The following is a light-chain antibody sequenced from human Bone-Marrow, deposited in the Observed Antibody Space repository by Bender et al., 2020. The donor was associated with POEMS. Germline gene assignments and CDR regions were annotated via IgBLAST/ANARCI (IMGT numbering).Light chain of an antibody. CDR2: EVS. V-gene: IGLV2-14*01. J-gene: IGLJ2*01. CDR1: SSDVGRYNY. CDR3: SSYTRSSTF. Sequence: QSALTQPASVSGSPGQSITISCTGSSSDVGRYNYVSWYQQHPGKAPKLILYEVSNRPSGVSYRFSGSKSGNTASLTISGLQAEDEADYYCSSYTRSSTFFGGGTKLTVL.